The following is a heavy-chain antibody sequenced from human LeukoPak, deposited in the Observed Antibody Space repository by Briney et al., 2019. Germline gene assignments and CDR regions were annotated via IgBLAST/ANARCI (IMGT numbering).Heavy chain of an antibody. D-gene: IGHD3-22*01. J-gene: IGHJ5*02. CDR2: ISAYNGNT. Sequence: ASVKVSCKASGYAFTSYGISWVRQAPGQGLEWMGWISAYNGNTNYAQKLQGRVTMTTDTSTSTAYMELRSLRSDDTAVYYCARVAHITMIVLWFDPWGQGTLVTVSS. V-gene: IGHV1-18*01. CDR1: GYAFTSYG. CDR3: ARVAHITMIVLWFDP.